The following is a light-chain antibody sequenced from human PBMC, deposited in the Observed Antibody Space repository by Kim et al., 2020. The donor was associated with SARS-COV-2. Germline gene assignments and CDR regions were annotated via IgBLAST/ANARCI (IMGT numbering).Light chain of an antibody. CDR1: SSNIGAGSD. V-gene: IGLV1-40*01. CDR3: QSYENSLSDYV. Sequence: RSTLSCTGSSSNIGAGSDVHWYQHLPGTTPKLVVYGNNNRPSGVPDRFSGSKSGTSASLTITGLQADDEADYYCQSYENSLSDYVFGTGTKVTVL. CDR2: GNN. J-gene: IGLJ1*01.